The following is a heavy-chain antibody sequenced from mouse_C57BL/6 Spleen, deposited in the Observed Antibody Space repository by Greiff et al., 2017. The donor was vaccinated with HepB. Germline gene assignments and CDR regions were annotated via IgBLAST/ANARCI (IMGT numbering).Heavy chain of an antibody. Sequence: EVKLVESGGGLVQPGGSMKLSCAASGFAFSDAWMDWVRQSPEKGLEWVAEIRNKANNHATYYAESVKGRFTISRDDSKSSVYLQMNSLRAEDTGIYYCTYYGSSYWFAYWGQGTLVTVSA. CDR1: GFAFSDAW. J-gene: IGHJ3*01. CDR3: TYYGSSYWFAY. CDR2: IRNKANNHAT. V-gene: IGHV6-6*01. D-gene: IGHD1-1*01.